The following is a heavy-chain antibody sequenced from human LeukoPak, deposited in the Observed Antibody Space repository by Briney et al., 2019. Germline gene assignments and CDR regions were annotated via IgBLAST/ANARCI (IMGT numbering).Heavy chain of an antibody. CDR3: ARDRGRGGLISAFDI. Sequence: ASVKVSCKASGYTFTGYYMHWVRQAPGQGLEWMGWINPNSGGTNYAQKFQGRVTMTRDTSISTAYMELSRLRSDDTAVYYCARDRGRGGLISAFDIWGQGTLATVSS. CDR1: GYTFTGYY. J-gene: IGHJ3*02. CDR2: INPNSGGT. V-gene: IGHV1-2*02. D-gene: IGHD3-16*01.